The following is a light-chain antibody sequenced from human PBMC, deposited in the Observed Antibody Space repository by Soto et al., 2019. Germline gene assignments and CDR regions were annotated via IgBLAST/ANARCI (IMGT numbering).Light chain of an antibody. CDR3: TTWDDSLNGRV. J-gene: IGLJ3*02. CDR2: NDN. CDR1: SSNIGSNA. V-gene: IGLV1-44*01. Sequence: QSVLTQSPSASGTPGQRVTISCSGSSSNIGSNAVSWYQHLPGSAPKLLIYNDNQRPSGVPDRFSGSKSDTSASLAISGLQSEDEADYYCTTWDDSLNGRVFGGGTKVTVL.